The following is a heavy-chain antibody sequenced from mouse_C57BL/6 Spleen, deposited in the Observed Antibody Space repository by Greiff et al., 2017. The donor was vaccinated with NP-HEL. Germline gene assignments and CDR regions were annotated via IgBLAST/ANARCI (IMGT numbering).Heavy chain of an antibody. J-gene: IGHJ2*01. CDR3: ARSSYDGFDY. D-gene: IGHD2-3*01. CDR2: IDPSDSYT. CDR1: GYTFTSYW. V-gene: IGHV1-50*01. Sequence: QVQLQQPGAELVKPGASVKLSCKASGYTFTSYWMQWVKQRPGQGLEWIGEIDPSDSYTNYNQKFKGKATLTVDTSSSTAYMQLSSLTSEDSAVYYCARSSYDGFDYWGQGTTLTVSS.